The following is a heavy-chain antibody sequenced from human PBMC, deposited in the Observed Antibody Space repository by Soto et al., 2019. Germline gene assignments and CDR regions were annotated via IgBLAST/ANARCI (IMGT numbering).Heavy chain of an antibody. Sequence: PGGSLRLSCAASGFTFSSYAMSWVRQAPGKGLEWVSAISGSGGTTTGYADSVKGRFTISRDNAKNTLYLQMNSLRAEDTAVYYCASAVADTRNALDIWGQGTLVTVSS. CDR1: GFTFSSYA. D-gene: IGHD6-19*01. J-gene: IGHJ3*02. CDR3: ASAVADTRNALDI. CDR2: ISGSGGTTT. V-gene: IGHV3-23*01.